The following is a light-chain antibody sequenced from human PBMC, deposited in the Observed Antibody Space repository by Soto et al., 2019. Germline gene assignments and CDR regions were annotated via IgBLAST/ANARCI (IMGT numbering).Light chain of an antibody. V-gene: IGKV1-39*01. Sequence: DIQMTQPPFSLPASVGDRVNLASRASQSISNYLNWYKQKPGRAPSLLSHGASSLQGGVPSRFSGRGSGTDFTLTISSLPPEAFNTYYCQQTISAPLTFGGGTKVDIK. CDR3: QQTISAPLT. J-gene: IGKJ4*01. CDR1: QSISNY. CDR2: GAS.